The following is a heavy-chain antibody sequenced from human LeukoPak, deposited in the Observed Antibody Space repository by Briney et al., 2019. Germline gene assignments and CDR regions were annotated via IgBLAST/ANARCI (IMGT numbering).Heavy chain of an antibody. CDR2: IASDGSST. D-gene: IGHD4-23*01. Sequence: GGSLRLSCVGSGFTFSSYSVNWVRHAPGKGLVWVSRIASDGSSTTYADSVKGRFSISRDNAKNTLYLQMNSLRVEDTAVYYCARGRPHGNDYWGQGTLVTVSS. CDR3: ARGRPHGNDY. CDR1: GFTFSSYS. J-gene: IGHJ4*02. V-gene: IGHV3-74*01.